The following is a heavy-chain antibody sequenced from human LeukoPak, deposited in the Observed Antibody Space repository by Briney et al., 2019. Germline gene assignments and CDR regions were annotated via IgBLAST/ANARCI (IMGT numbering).Heavy chain of an antibody. Sequence: PGGSLRLSCAASGFTFSSYSMTWVHQAPGKGLEWVSSISKTSSYIYYADSVKGRFTISRDNAKNSLFLQMNSLRAEDTAVYYCARVEEATTFNPWGQGTLVTVSS. CDR1: GFTFSSYS. J-gene: IGHJ5*02. CDR2: ISKTSSYI. D-gene: IGHD1-1*01. CDR3: ARVEEATTFNP. V-gene: IGHV3-21*01.